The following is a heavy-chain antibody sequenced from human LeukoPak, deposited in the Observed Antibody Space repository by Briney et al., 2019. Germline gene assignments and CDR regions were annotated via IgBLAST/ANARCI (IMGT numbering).Heavy chain of an antibody. CDR3: ARHRYASGSSNFDY. Sequence: SETLSLTCAVYGGSFSGYYWSWIRQPPGKGLEWIGEINHSGSTNYNPSLKSRVTISVDTSKSQFSLKLSSVTAADTAVYYCARHRYASGSSNFDYWGQGTLVTVSS. CDR2: INHSGST. V-gene: IGHV4-34*01. J-gene: IGHJ4*02. D-gene: IGHD3-10*01. CDR1: GGSFSGYY.